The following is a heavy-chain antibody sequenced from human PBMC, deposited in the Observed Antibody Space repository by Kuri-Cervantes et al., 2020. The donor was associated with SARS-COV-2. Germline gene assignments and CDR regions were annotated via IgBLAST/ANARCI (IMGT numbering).Heavy chain of an antibody. CDR2: IIPIFGTA. CDR3: AAELNSGSSSKTLGDYYYYMDV. D-gene: IGHD1-26*01. V-gene: IGHV1-69*13. Sequence: SVKVSCKASGGTFSSYAISWVRQAPGQGLEWMGGIIPIFGTANYAQKFQGRVTITADESTSTAYMELSSLRSEDTAVYYCAAELNSGSSSKTLGDYYYYMDVWGKGTTVTVSS. J-gene: IGHJ6*03. CDR1: GGTFSSYA.